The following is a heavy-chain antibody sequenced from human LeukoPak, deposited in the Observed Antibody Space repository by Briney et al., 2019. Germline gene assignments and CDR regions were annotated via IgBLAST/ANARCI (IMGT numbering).Heavy chain of an antibody. J-gene: IGHJ4*02. Sequence: GGSLRLSCAAPGFTFSSYWMSWVRQAPGKGLEWVANIKQDGSEKYYVDSVKGRSTISRDNAKNSLYLQMNSLRAEDTAVYYCARGNDILTGYPHGFYYWGQGTLVTVSS. V-gene: IGHV3-7*03. D-gene: IGHD3-9*01. CDR2: IKQDGSEK. CDR3: ARGNDILTGYPHGFYY. CDR1: GFTFSSYW.